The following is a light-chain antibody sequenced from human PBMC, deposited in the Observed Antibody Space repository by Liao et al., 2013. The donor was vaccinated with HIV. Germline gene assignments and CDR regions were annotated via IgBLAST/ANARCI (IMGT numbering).Light chain of an antibody. CDR1: ALPKQY. J-gene: IGLJ1*01. CDR3: QVWDSGSDV. V-gene: IGLV3-21*01. CDR2: NDD. Sequence: SYELTQPPSVSVSPGQTARITCSGDALPKQYAYWYQQKPGQAPVLVIYNDDNRPSGIPERFSGSNSGNTATLTISRVEAGDEADYYCQVWDSGSDVFGPGTKVTVL.